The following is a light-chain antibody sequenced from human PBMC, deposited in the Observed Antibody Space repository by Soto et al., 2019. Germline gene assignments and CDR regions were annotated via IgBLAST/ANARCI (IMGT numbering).Light chain of an antibody. J-gene: IGLJ3*02. CDR1: STDVGNSKF. Sequence: QSALTQPASVSGSPGQSLTISCTGSSTDVGNSKFVSWYQLHPGQAPKLMICEGTKRPSGTSNRFSGSYSGNTASLTISGLQTEDEADYYCCSHAGTYTLVFGGGTKLTVL. V-gene: IGLV2-23*01. CDR2: EGT. CDR3: CSHAGTYTLV.